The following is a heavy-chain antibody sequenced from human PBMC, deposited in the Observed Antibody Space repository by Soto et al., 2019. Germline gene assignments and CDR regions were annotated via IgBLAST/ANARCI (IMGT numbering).Heavy chain of an antibody. Sequence: GGSLRLSCAASGFTFTNYAIHCVRQAPCKGLEWVALISYDGSNKYYADSVKGRFPISRDNSKNTLYLQMNSLGADDTAVYYCARGALWNYGVIGYWGQGAMVTVSS. D-gene: IGHD1-7*01. V-gene: IGHV3-30-3*01. CDR1: GFTFTNYA. J-gene: IGHJ4*02. CDR2: ISYDGSNK. CDR3: ARGALWNYGVIGY.